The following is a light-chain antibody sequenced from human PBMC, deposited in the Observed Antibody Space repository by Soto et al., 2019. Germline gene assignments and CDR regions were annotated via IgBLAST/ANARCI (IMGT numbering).Light chain of an antibody. CDR2: WAS. J-gene: IGKJ3*01. V-gene: IGKV4-1*01. CDR1: QSVLYSSNNKNY. CDR3: QQYYSNPFA. Sequence: DIVMTQSPDSLAVSLGERATINCKSSQSVLYSSNNKNYLAWYQQKPGQVPKLLIYWASTRESGVPDRFSGSGSGTDFTLTISSLQAEDVAVYYCQQYYSNPFAFGPGTKVVIK.